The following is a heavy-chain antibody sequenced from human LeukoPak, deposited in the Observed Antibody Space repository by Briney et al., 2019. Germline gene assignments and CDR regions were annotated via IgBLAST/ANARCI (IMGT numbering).Heavy chain of an antibody. Sequence: SVKVSCKASGGSFTFTSHAITWVRQAPGQGLEWMGGFIPIYGSANYAQKFQGRVTIISDEATRTVYMELSSLRPEDSAVYYCAGFFYDNSGDAFDIWGQGTMVTVSS. CDR3: AGFFYDNSGDAFDI. D-gene: IGHD3-22*01. CDR2: FIPIYGSA. V-gene: IGHV1-69*01. J-gene: IGHJ3*02. CDR1: GGSFTFTSHA.